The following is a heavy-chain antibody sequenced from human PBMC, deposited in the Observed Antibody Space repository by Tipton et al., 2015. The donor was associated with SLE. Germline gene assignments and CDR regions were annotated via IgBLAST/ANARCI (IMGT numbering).Heavy chain of an antibody. CDR3: ASDGLNQWADYYYYYGMDV. Sequence: QLVQSGAEVKKPGASVKVSCKASGGTFSSYAISWVRQAPGQGLEWMGWISADNGDTNYAQKFHDRVTMTTDTSTSTAYMELRSLRSDDTAVYYCASDGLNQWADYYYYYGMDVWGQGTTVTVSS. CDR2: ISADNGDT. D-gene: IGHD1-26*01. CDR1: GGTFSSYA. J-gene: IGHJ6*02. V-gene: IGHV1-18*01.